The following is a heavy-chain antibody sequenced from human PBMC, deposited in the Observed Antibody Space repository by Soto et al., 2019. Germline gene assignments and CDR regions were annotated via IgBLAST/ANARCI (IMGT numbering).Heavy chain of an antibody. CDR1: GYTFTGYY. D-gene: IGHD2-21*02. Sequence: QVQLVQSGAEVKKPGASVKVSCKASGYTFTGYYMHWVRQAPGQGLEWMGWINPNSGGTNYAQKFQGWPTMPRDWSRSAADMELSRLRSADTAVYYCARAHCGGDCYPGVDDWGQGTLVTVSS. V-gene: IGHV1-2*04. CDR3: ARAHCGGDCYPGVDD. CDR2: INPNSGGT. J-gene: IGHJ4*02.